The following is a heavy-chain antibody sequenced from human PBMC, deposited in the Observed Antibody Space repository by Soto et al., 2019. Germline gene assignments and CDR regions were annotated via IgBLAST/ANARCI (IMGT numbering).Heavy chain of an antibody. CDR3: ARGGGGGLFEH. D-gene: IGHD2-21*01. Sequence: GGSLRLSCATSGFPFSDYYMSCIRQAPGKGLEWLSHISPKSTYRNYADSVKDRFTISRDYTKSSLFLQMNSLRGEDTAVYYCARGGGGGLFEHWGQGVLVTVSS. V-gene: IGHV3-11*06. CDR2: ISPKSTYR. J-gene: IGHJ4*02. CDR1: GFPFSDYY.